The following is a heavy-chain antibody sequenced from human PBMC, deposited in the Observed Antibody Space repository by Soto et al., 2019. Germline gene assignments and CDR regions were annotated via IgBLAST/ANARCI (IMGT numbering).Heavy chain of an antibody. CDR3: ARDFPSIAAAGPRGYYFDY. J-gene: IGHJ4*02. V-gene: IGHV4-34*01. D-gene: IGHD6-13*01. CDR1: GGSFSGYY. CDR2: INHSGST. Sequence: QVQLQQWGAGLLKPSETLSLTCAVYGGSFSGYYWSWIRQPPGKGLEWIGEINHSGSTNYNPSLKRRVTISVDTSKNQFSLKLSSVAAADTAVYYCARDFPSIAAAGPRGYYFDYWGQGTLVTVSS.